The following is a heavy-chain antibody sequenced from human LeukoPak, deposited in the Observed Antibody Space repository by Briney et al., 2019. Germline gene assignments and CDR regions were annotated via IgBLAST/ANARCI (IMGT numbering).Heavy chain of an antibody. CDR3: AKDPGEGWLPHSDYYMDV. J-gene: IGHJ6*03. CDR1: GFTFSSYG. CDR2: IRYDGNNK. D-gene: IGHD6-19*01. Sequence: GGSLRLSCAASGFTFSSYGMHWVRQAPGKGLEWVAFIRYDGNNKYYADSVKGRFTISRDNSKSTLYLQMNSLRAEDTAVYYCAKDPGEGWLPHSDYYMDVWGKGTTVTISS. V-gene: IGHV3-30*02.